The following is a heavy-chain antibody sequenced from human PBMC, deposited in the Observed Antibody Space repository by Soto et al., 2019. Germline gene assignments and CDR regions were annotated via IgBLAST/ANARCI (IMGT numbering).Heavy chain of an antibody. CDR1: GFTFRSYG. D-gene: IGHD3-3*01. CDR3: ANPRSSLEWPPFDP. CDR2: IKSDGTTA. J-gene: IGHJ5*02. V-gene: IGHV3-33*03. Sequence: QVKLVESGGGVVQPGRSRRLSCVTSGFTFRSYGMHWVRQSPGKGLEWVAVIKSDGTTADYIESVKGRFVISRDNSKKTVYLQMNNLRPEDTGIYYCANPRSSLEWPPFDPWGQGTLVTVSS.